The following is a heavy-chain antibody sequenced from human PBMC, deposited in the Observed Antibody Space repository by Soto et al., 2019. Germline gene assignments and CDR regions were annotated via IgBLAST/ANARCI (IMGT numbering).Heavy chain of an antibody. CDR1: GFTFSDYW. CDR3: ATLQLAGPDY. Sequence: EVQLVESGGDLVQPGGSLRLSCAASGFTFSDYWMHWVRQVPGKGLVWVSRINTDGSGTSYGDFVKGRFTISRDNAKNTLYLQMNSLSADDTAVYYCATLQLAGPDYWGQGTLVTVSS. D-gene: IGHD6-19*01. V-gene: IGHV3-74*01. CDR2: INTDGSGT. J-gene: IGHJ4*02.